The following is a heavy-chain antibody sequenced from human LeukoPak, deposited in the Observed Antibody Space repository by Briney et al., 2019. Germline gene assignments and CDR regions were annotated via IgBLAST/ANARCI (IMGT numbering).Heavy chain of an antibody. Sequence: GASVKVSCKASGGTFSSYAISWVRQAPGQGLEWMGRIIPILGIANYAQKFQGRVTITADKSTSTAYMELSSLRSEDTAVYYCASNDYGDYEWWGIDYWGQGTLVTVSS. CDR2: IIPILGIA. CDR1: GGTFSSYA. V-gene: IGHV1-69*04. D-gene: IGHD4-17*01. CDR3: ASNDYGDYEWWGIDY. J-gene: IGHJ4*02.